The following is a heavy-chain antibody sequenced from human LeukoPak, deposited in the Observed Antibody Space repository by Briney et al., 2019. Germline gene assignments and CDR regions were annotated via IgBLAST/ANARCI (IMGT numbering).Heavy chain of an antibody. CDR3: ARDDKGSRDFDY. CDR2: ISSSSSII. CDR1: GFTFSSYS. V-gene: IGHV3-48*02. Sequence: GGSLRLSCAASGFTFSSYSMNWVRQAPGKGLERVSYISSSSSIIYYADSVKGRFTISRDNAKNSLYLQMNSLRDEDTAVYYCARDDKGSRDFDYWGQGTLVTVSS. J-gene: IGHJ4*02. D-gene: IGHD6-13*01.